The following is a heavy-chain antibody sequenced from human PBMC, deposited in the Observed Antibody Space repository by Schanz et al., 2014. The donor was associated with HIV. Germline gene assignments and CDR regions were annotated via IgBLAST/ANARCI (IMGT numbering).Heavy chain of an antibody. CDR3: AKSRGDSWPYGMDV. Sequence: EVQLLESGGGLVQPGGSLRLSCEASGFTFSNYAMSWVRQAPGKGLEWVSGISDTGVRTNYADSVKGRLTISRDNSENTLYLQRNSLTAEDTAVYYCAKSRGDSWPYGMDVWGQGTTVTVSS. CDR2: ISDTGVRT. V-gene: IGHV3-23*01. J-gene: IGHJ6*02. D-gene: IGHD4-17*01. CDR1: GFTFSNYA.